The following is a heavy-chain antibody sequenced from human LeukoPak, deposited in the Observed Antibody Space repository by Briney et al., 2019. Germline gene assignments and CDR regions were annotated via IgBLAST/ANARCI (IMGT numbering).Heavy chain of an antibody. CDR1: GFTFSSYE. CDR3: ARTAAGTSDY. Sequence: LAGGSLRLSCAASGFTFSSYEMNWVRQAPGKGLEWVSYISSSGSTIYYADSVKGRFTISRDNAKNSLYLQMNSLRAEDTAVYYCARTAAGTSDYWGQGTLVTVSS. D-gene: IGHD6-13*01. J-gene: IGHJ4*02. CDR2: ISSSGSTI. V-gene: IGHV3-48*03.